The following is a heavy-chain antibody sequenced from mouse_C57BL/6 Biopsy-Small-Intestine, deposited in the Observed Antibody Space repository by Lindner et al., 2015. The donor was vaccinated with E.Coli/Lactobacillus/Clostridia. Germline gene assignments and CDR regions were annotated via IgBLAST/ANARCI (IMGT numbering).Heavy chain of an antibody. Sequence: SVKVSCKSSGYNFTGYYLHWVRQAPGQGPEWMGWIHPITGSANYAPKFQGRVTMTRDMSISTGYMEVRSLRSDDTALYYCARDGGCSGGGCFSSYYYYGFDVWGQGTTVTVS. CDR2: IHPITGSA. CDR1: GYNFTGYY. D-gene: IGHD1-1*01. CDR3: ARDGGCSGGGCFSSYYYYGFDV. J-gene: IGHJ1*01. V-gene: IGHV1-53*01.